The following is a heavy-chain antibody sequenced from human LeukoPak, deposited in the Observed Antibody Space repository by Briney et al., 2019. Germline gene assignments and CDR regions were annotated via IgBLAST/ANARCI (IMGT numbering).Heavy chain of an antibody. J-gene: IGHJ1*01. V-gene: IGHV3-74*01. CDR1: GFTFSSYE. CDR2: INTDGSST. D-gene: IGHD3-3*01. CDR3: AGLRSGYYLTEYFQH. Sequence: GGSLRLSCAASGFTFSSYEMNWVRQAPGKGLVWVSRINTDGSSTSYADSVKGRFTISRDNAKNTLYLQMNSLRAEDTAVYYCAGLRSGYYLTEYFQHWGQGTLVTVSS.